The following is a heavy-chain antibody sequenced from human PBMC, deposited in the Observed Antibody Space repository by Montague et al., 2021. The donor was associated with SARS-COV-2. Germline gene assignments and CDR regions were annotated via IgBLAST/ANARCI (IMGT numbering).Heavy chain of an antibody. CDR2: INHSGST. V-gene: IGHV4-34*01. Sequence: SETLSLTCAVYGGSFSGYYWSWIRQPPGKGLEWIGEINHSGSTNYNPSLKSRVTISVDTSKNQFSLKLSSVTAADTAVYYCARGRTVTTFYYYYNYGMDVWGQGTTVTVSS. CDR3: ARGRTVTTFYYYYNYGMDV. D-gene: IGHD4-17*01. J-gene: IGHJ6*02. CDR1: GGSFSGYY.